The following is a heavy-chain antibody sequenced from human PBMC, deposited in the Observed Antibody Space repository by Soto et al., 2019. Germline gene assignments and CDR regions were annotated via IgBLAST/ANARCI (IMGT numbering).Heavy chain of an antibody. J-gene: IGHJ2*01. D-gene: IGHD4-17*01. CDR3: ARGYPDYGGTWYFDL. CDR1: GGSVSSGSYY. CDR2: IYYSGST. V-gene: IGHV4-61*01. Sequence: QVPLQESGPGLVKPSETLSLTCTVSGGSVSSGSYYWSWIRQPPGKGLEWIGYIYYSGSTNYNPSLKSRVTISVDTSKNQFSLKLSSVTAADTAVYYCARGYPDYGGTWYFDLWGRGTLVTVSS.